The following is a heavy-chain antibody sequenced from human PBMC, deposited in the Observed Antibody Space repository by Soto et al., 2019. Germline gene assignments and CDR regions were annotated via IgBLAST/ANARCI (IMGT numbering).Heavy chain of an antibody. CDR1: GFTFSSYW. Sequence: GGSLRLSCAASGFTFSSYWMSWVRQAPGKGLEWVANIKQDGSEKYYVDSVKGRFTISRDNAKNSLYLQMNSLRAEDTAEYSCVSPRTKDSSSSYYYYYMDVWGKGTTVTVSS. CDR3: VSPRTKDSSSSYYYYYMDV. J-gene: IGHJ6*03. V-gene: IGHV3-7*01. D-gene: IGHD6-6*01. CDR2: IKQDGSEK.